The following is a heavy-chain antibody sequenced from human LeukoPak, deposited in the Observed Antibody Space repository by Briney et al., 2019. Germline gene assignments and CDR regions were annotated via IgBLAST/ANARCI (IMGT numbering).Heavy chain of an antibody. CDR2: IYYSATT. J-gene: IGHJ6*02. V-gene: IGHV4-59*08. CDR1: GGSISSYY. CDR3: ARSGISGSYDYYYYGMDV. D-gene: IGHD3-10*01. Sequence: SETLSLTCTVSGGSISSYYWSWVRQPPGKGLEGIGYIYYSATTNYNPSLKSPVTISVAPSNNQFSLKLSSVTAADTAVYYCARSGISGSYDYYYYGMDVWGQGTTVIVSS.